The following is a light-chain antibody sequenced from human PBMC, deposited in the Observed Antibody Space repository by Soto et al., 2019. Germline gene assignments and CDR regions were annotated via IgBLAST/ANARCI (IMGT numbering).Light chain of an antibody. CDR3: QQRSNCPPWT. V-gene: IGKV3-11*01. Sequence: EIVLTQSPATLFLSPGERATLSCWASQTISNNLAWYQQKRGQAPRLLVYDASTRSTGIPARFSGSGSGTDFTLTISSLEAEDFAVYFCQQRSNCPPWTFGQGTKVEIK. CDR2: DAS. CDR1: QTISNN. J-gene: IGKJ1*01.